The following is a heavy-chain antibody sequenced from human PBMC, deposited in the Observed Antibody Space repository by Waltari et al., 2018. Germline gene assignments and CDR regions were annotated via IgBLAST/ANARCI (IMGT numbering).Heavy chain of an antibody. J-gene: IGHJ3*02. CDR3: AMSTPRGYSYGSYDAFDI. Sequence: EVQLVQSGAEVKKPGESLRISCKGSGYSFTSYWISWVRQMPGNGLEWMGRIDPSDSYTNYSPSFQGHVTISADKSISTAYLQWSSLKASDTAMYYCAMSTPRGYSYGSYDAFDIWGQGTMVTVSS. CDR2: IDPSDSYT. V-gene: IGHV5-10-1*03. CDR1: GYSFTSYW. D-gene: IGHD5-18*01.